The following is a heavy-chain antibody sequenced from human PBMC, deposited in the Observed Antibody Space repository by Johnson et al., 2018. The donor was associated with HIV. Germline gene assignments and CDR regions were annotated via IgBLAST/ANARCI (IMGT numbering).Heavy chain of an antibody. D-gene: IGHD6-13*01. CDR2: IRYDGSNK. CDR3: ATSGDKYSSNWGDAFDI. J-gene: IGHJ3*02. CDR1: GFTFSSYG. V-gene: IGHV3-30*02. Sequence: QVQLVESGGGLIQPGGSLRLSCAASGFTFSSYGMHWVRQAPGKGLEWVAVIRYDGSNKYYDYSVKGRFTISRYNSKNTLYLQMNSLRAEDTAVYYCATSGDKYSSNWGDAFDIWGQGTMVTVS.